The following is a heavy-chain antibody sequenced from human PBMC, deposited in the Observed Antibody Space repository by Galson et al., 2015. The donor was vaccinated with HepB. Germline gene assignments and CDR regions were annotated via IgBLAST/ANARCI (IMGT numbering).Heavy chain of an antibody. CDR2: VSYDGSNK. D-gene: IGHD3-10*01. CDR3: ARAWFGELLSYHFDY. CDR1: GFTLSGYA. Sequence: SLRLSCAASGFTLSGYAMHWVRQAPGKGLEWVAIVSYDGSNKFYVDSVKGRFTISRDNSKNTLYLQMNSLRTEDAAVYYCARAWFGELLSYHFDYWGQGTLVTVSS. V-gene: IGHV3-30*04. J-gene: IGHJ4*02.